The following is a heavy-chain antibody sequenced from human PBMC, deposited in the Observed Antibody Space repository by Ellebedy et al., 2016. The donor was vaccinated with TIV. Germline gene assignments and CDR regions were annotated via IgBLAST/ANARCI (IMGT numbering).Heavy chain of an antibody. J-gene: IGHJ4*02. CDR2: ISWNSGRI. CDR1: GFTFDDYA. CDR3: AKDLFPSTTGPFDY. D-gene: IGHD1-1*01. V-gene: IGHV3-9*01. Sequence: SLKISCAASGFTFDDYAMHWVRQAPGKGLEWVSGISWNSGRIDSADSVKGRFTISRDNAKNSLYLQMNSLRAEDTAVYYCAKDLFPSTTGPFDYWGQGTLVTVSS.